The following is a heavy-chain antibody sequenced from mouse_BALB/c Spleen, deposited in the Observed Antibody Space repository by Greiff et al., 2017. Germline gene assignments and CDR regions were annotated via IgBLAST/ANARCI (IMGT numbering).Heavy chain of an antibody. CDR2: INPSSGYT. J-gene: IGHJ1*01. V-gene: IGHV1-4*02. CDR1: DYTFTSYT. CDR3: ARATHWYFDV. Sequence: VQGVESAAELARPGASVKMSCKASDYTFTSYTMHWVKQRPGQGLEWIGYINPSSGYTEYNQKFKDKTTLTADKSSSTAYMQLSSLTSEDSAVYYCARATHWYFDVWGAGTTVTVSS.